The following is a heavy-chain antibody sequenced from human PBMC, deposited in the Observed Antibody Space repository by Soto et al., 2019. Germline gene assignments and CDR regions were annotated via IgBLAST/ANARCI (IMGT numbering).Heavy chain of an antibody. CDR1: GFTFSSYA. D-gene: IGHD3-22*01. Sequence: ESGGGVVQPGRSLRLSCAASGFTFSSYAMHWVRQAPGKGLEWVAVISYDGSNKYYADSVKGRFTISRDNSKNTLYLQMNSLRAEDTAVYYCARDRYYYDSSGYYWGYYYYGMDVWGQGTTVTVSS. J-gene: IGHJ6*02. CDR2: ISYDGSNK. V-gene: IGHV3-30-3*01. CDR3: ARDRYYYDSSGYYWGYYYYGMDV.